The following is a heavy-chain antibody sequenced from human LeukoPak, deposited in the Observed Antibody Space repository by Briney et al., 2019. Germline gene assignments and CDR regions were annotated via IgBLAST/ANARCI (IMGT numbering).Heavy chain of an antibody. Sequence: GGSLRLSCAASGFTFSSYWMNWARQAPGKGLEWVASINHNGNVNYYVDSVKGRFTISRDNAKNSLYLQMSNLRAEDTAVYFCAIGYSSGWYPGFDYWGQGTLVTVSS. CDR1: GFTFSSYW. V-gene: IGHV3-7*03. J-gene: IGHJ4*02. D-gene: IGHD6-19*01. CDR2: INHNGNVN. CDR3: AIGYSSGWYPGFDY.